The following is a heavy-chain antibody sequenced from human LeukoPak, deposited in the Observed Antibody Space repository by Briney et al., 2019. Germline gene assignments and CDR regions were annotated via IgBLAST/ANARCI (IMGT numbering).Heavy chain of an antibody. CDR3: ARDRGDYHY. V-gene: IGHV4-59*12. CDR1: GGSISGYY. CDR2: IYYNGST. D-gene: IGHD4-17*01. Sequence: SENLSLTCTVSGGSISGYYWSWIRQPPGKGLEWIGYIYYNGSTNYNPSLKSRVTISVDTSKNQFSLRLSSVTAADTAVYYCARDRGDYHYWGQGTLVTVSS. J-gene: IGHJ4*02.